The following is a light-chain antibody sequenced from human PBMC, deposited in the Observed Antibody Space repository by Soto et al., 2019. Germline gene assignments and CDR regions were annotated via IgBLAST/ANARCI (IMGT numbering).Light chain of an antibody. Sequence: EVVLTQSPGTLSLSPLEIATLSCRASQSVSSNLAWYQQKPGQAPRLLIYGASSRATGIPDRFSGSGSGTDFTLTISRLEPEDFAVYYCQQYGSSRTFGQGTKWIS. J-gene: IGKJ1*01. CDR3: QQYGSSRT. CDR1: QSVSSN. CDR2: GAS. V-gene: IGKV3-20*01.